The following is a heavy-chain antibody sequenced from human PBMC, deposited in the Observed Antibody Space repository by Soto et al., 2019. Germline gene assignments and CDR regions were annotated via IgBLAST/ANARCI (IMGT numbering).Heavy chain of an antibody. CDR2: IYHSGST. V-gene: IGHV4-30-2*01. Sequence: QLQLQESGSGLVKPSQTLSLTCAVSGGSISSGGYSWSWIRQPPGKGLEWIGYIYHSGSTYYNPSLKSRVTISVDRSKNQFSLKLSSVTAADTAVYYRARGMTTVTTIDYWGQGTLVTVSS. CDR1: GGSISSGGYS. CDR3: ARGMTTVTTIDY. D-gene: IGHD4-4*01. J-gene: IGHJ4*02.